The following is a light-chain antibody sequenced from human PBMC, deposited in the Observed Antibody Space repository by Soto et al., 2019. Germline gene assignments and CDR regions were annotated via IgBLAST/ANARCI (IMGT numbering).Light chain of an antibody. CDR3: QQYNYWPPWT. V-gene: IGKV3-15*01. CDR2: GAS. J-gene: IGKJ1*01. CDR1: RNVTNN. Sequence: EIVMTQSPATLSVSPVTTSTLSCRSSRNVTNNLAWYQLKPGQAHRLLIFGASTRATGIPARFSGSGSGTEFSLTISRMQSEDFAVYYCQQYNYWPPWTFGQGTKVDI.